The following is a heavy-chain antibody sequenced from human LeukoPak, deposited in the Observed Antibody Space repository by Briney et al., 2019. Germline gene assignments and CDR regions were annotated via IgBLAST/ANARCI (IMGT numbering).Heavy chain of an antibody. V-gene: IGHV3-23*01. CDR3: AKKLAIVVVPAAMPH. Sequence: GGSLRLSCAAPGFTFSSYAMSWVRQAPGKGLEWVSAISGSGGSTYYADPVKGRFTISRDNSKNTLYLQMNSLRAEDTAVYYCAKKLAIVVVPAAMPHWGQGTLVTVSS. J-gene: IGHJ4*02. CDR2: ISGSGGST. D-gene: IGHD2-2*03. CDR1: GFTFSSYA.